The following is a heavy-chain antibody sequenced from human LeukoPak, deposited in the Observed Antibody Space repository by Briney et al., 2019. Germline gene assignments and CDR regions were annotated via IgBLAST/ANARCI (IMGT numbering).Heavy chain of an antibody. CDR3: ATARGDGPRDDDTAMKE. Sequence: SVKVSCKASGGTFSSYAISWVRQAPGQGLEWVGRIIPIFGTANYAQKFQGRVTITTDESTSTAYMELSSLRSEDTAVYYCATARGDGPRDDDTAMKEWGQGTLVTVSS. CDR1: GGTFSSYA. V-gene: IGHV1-69*05. CDR2: IIPIFGTA. J-gene: IGHJ4*02. D-gene: IGHD5-18*01.